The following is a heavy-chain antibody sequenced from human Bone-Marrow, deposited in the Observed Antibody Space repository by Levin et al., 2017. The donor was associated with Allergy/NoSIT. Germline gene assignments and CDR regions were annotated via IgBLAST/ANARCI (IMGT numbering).Heavy chain of an antibody. Sequence: GGSLRLSCKASGGTFSSYAISWVRQAPGQGLEWMGGIIPIFGTANYAQKFQGRVTITADESTSTAYMELSSLRSEDTAVYYCANSDCSGGSCYYYYYGMDVWGQGTTVTVSS. CDR2: IIPIFGTA. CDR3: ANSDCSGGSCYYYYYGMDV. J-gene: IGHJ6*02. D-gene: IGHD2-15*01. CDR1: GGTFSSYA. V-gene: IGHV1-69*01.